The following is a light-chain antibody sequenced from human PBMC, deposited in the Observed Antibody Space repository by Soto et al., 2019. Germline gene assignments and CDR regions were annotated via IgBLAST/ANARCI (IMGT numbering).Light chain of an antibody. V-gene: IGKV3-15*01. Sequence: EIVMTQSPATLSVSPGERATLSCRASQSISSNLAWYQQKPGQAPRLLISSAFTRATGIPARFSGSGSGTEFTLTISSLQSEDFAVYYCQQFNNWQVTFGQGTKVDI. CDR1: QSISSN. CDR3: QQFNNWQVT. J-gene: IGKJ1*01. CDR2: SAF.